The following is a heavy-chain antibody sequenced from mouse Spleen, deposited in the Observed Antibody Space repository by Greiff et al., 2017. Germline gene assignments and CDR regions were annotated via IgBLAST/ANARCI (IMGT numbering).Heavy chain of an antibody. J-gene: IGHJ1*03. CDR2: ISDGGSYT. CDR3: ARERTTVDWYFDV. V-gene: IGHV5-4*01. D-gene: IGHD1-1*01. CDR1: GFTFSSYA. Sequence: EVQVVESGGGLVKPGGSLKLSCAASGFTFSSYAMSWVRQTPEKGLEWVATISDGGSYTYYPANVTGRFTISRDKAKNNLYLQMSQLKSEDTAMDYCARERTTVDWYFDVWGTGTTVTVSS.